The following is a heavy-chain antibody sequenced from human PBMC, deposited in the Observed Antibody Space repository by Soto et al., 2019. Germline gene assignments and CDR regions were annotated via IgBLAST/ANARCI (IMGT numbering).Heavy chain of an antibody. CDR2: INHSGST. J-gene: IGHJ4*02. CDR1: GGSFGGYY. V-gene: IGHV4-34*01. CDR3: ARGKEDY. Sequence: TLSLTCAVCGGSFGGYYWSWIRQPPGKGLEWIGEINHSGSTNYNPSLKSRVTISVDTSKNQFSLKLSSVTAADTAVYYCARGKEDYWGQGNLVTVSS.